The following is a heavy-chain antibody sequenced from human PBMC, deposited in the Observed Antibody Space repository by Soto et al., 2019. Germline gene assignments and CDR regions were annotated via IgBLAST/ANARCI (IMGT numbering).Heavy chain of an antibody. CDR1: GGSISSYY. CDR2: IYYSGST. J-gene: IGHJ5*02. V-gene: IGHV4-59*01. CDR3: ARVYYDSLTPWPGLNWFDP. Sequence: PSETLSLTCTVSGGSISSYYWSWIRQHPGKGLEWIGYIYYSGSTNYNPSLKSRVTISVDTSKNQFSLKLSSVTAADTAVYYCARVYYDSLTPWPGLNWFDPWGQRTQVTVSS. D-gene: IGHD3-3*01.